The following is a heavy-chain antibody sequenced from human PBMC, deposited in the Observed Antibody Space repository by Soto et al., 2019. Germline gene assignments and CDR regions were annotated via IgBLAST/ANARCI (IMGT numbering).Heavy chain of an antibody. CDR2: IYYSGST. CDR1: GGSISSYY. V-gene: IGHV4-59*01. CDR3: ARGVFDFDY. Sequence: PSETLSLTCTVSGGSISSYYWSWIRQPPGKGLEWIGYIYYSGSTNYNPSLKSRVTISVDTSKNQFSLKLSSVTAADTAVYYCARGVFDFDYWGQGTLVTVSS. J-gene: IGHJ4*02.